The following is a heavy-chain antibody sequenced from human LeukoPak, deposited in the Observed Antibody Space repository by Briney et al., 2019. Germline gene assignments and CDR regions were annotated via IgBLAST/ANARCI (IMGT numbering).Heavy chain of an antibody. CDR1: GGSISSHF. CDR2: IYNSGIT. V-gene: IGHV4-59*11. CDR3: ATSPKVTYFDY. Sequence: PSETLSLTCTVSGGSISSHFWSWIRQLPGKGLEWIGYIYNSGITNYNPSLKSRVTMSVDTSKNQFSLMLRSVTAADTAVYYCATSPKVTYFDYWGQGTLVTVSS. J-gene: IGHJ4*02.